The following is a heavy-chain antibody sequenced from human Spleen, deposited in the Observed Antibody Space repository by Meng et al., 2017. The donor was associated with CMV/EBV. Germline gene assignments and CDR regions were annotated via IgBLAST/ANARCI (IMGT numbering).Heavy chain of an antibody. V-gene: IGHV1-46*01. Sequence: ASVKVSCKASGGTFSSYAISWVRQAPGQGLEWMGIISPGGDYTNYAQKFQGRVTMTRDTSINTAYMELYSLRSDDTAVYYCTRNPSHTGWFDPWGQGTLVTVSS. CDR3: TRNPSHTGWFDP. CDR2: ISPGGDYT. J-gene: IGHJ5*02. CDR1: GGTFSSYA. D-gene: IGHD2-8*02.